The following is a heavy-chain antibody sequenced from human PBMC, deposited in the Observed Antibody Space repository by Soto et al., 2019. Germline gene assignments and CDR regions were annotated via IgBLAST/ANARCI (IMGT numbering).Heavy chain of an antibody. J-gene: IGHJ4*02. V-gene: IGHV4-61*01. D-gene: IGHD6-19*01. CDR3: ARVGRYSSGPPLYFDY. Sequence: QVQLQESGPGLVKPSETLSLTCTVSGGSVSSGSYYWSWIRQPPGKGLEWIGYIYYSGSTNYNPSLKSRATMSVDPPNNQFSLKLSSVTAADTAVHYCARVGRYSSGPPLYFDYWGQGTLVTVSS. CDR1: GGSVSSGSYY. CDR2: IYYSGST.